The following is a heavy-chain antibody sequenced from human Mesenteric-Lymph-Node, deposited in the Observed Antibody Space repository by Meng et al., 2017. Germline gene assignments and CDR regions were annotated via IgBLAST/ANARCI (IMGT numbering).Heavy chain of an antibody. CDR2: ISSSSSYI. CDR3: ARVGFGEYYFDY. CDR1: GFTFSSYS. D-gene: IGHD3-10*01. Sequence: GESLKISCAASGFTFSSYSMNWVRQAPGKWLEWVSSISSSSSYIYYADSVKGRFTISRDNAKNSLYLQMNSLRAEDTAVYYCARVGFGEYYFDYWGQGTLVTVSS. J-gene: IGHJ4*02. V-gene: IGHV3-21*01.